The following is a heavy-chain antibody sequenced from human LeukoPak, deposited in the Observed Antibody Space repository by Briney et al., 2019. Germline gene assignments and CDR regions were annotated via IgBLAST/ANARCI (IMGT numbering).Heavy chain of an antibody. V-gene: IGHV3-53*01. Sequence: GGSLRLSCAASGFTVSSNYMSWVRQAPGKGLEWVSVIYSGGSTYYADSEKGRFTISRDNSKNTLYLQMNSLRAEDTAVYYCARTSDYYYYGMDVWGKGTTVTVSS. CDR3: ARTSDYYYYGMDV. CDR1: GFTVSSNY. J-gene: IGHJ6*04. CDR2: IYSGGST.